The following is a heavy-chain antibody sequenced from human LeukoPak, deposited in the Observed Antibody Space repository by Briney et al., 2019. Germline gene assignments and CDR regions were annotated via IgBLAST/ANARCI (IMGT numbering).Heavy chain of an antibody. CDR3: AKGSYYYDSADYFDY. V-gene: IGHV3-23*01. D-gene: IGHD3-22*01. CDR1: GFTFSSYA. J-gene: IGHJ4*02. CDR2: LSGSGGNT. Sequence: GGSLRLSCAASGFTFSSYAMSWVRQAPGKGLEWVSTLSGSGGNTYYADSVKGRVTISRDNSKNTLYLQMNSPRAEDTAVYHCAKGSYYYDSADYFDYWGQGTLVTVSS.